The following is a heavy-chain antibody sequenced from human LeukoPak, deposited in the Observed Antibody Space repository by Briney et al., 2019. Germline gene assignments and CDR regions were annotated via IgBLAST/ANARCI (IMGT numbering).Heavy chain of an antibody. CDR3: ARVVGATGFIDY. V-gene: IGHV1-2*02. Sequence: ASVKVSCKASGYTFTGYYMHWVRQAPGQGLEWMGWIHPNSGGTNYAQKFQGRVTMTRDTSISTAYMELSRLRSDDTAVYYCARVVGATGFIDYWGQGTLATVSS. D-gene: IGHD1-26*01. CDR1: GYTFTGYY. CDR2: IHPNSGGT. J-gene: IGHJ4*02.